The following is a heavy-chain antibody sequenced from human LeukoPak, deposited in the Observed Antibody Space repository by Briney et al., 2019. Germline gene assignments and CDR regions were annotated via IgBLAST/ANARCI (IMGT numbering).Heavy chain of an antibody. CDR1: GFTFSSYA. Sequence: QPGGSLRLSCAASGFTFSSYAMHWVRQAPGKGLEWVAVISYDGSNKYYADSVKGRFTISRANSKNTLYLQMNSLRAEDTAVYYCARDFNYYDSSGALDYWGQGTLVTVSS. D-gene: IGHD3-22*01. CDR2: ISYDGSNK. V-gene: IGHV3-30-3*01. J-gene: IGHJ4*02. CDR3: ARDFNYYDSSGALDY.